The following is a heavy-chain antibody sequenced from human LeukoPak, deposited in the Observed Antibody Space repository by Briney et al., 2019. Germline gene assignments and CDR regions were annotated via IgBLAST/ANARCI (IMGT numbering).Heavy chain of an antibody. Sequence: GGSLRLSCAASGFTFSSYGMYWVRQAPGKGLEWVAFVRYDGSNKYYADSVKGRFTISRDNSKNTLDLQMNSLRAEDTAVYYCAKDGVPSRWFGRNYFDYWGQGTLVTVSS. CDR3: AKDGVPSRWFGRNYFDY. J-gene: IGHJ4*02. V-gene: IGHV3-30*02. D-gene: IGHD3-10*01. CDR2: VRYDGSNK. CDR1: GFTFSSYG.